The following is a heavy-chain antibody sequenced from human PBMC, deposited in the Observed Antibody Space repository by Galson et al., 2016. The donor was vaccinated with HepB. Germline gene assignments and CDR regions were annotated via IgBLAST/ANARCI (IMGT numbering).Heavy chain of an antibody. Sequence: CAISGDSVSSDSAAWNWIRQSPSRGLEWLGRTYYRSKWYYDYAVSVIRRITINVDSPKNEFSLQLNSVTPEDTAVYYCARDTKQWLAPLNYYYYYMDVWGKGTTVTVSS. CDR1: GDSVSSDSAA. J-gene: IGHJ6*03. CDR3: ARDTKQWLAPLNYYYYYMDV. D-gene: IGHD6-19*01. CDR2: TYYRSKWYY. V-gene: IGHV6-1*01.